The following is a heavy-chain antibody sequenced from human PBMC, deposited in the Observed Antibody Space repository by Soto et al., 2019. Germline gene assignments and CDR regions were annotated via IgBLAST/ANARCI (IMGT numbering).Heavy chain of an antibody. Sequence: QVQLVQSGAEVKKPGASVKVSCEVSGYTLTELSIHWVRQAPGKGLEWMGGFDPENGEAIYARRFQGRVTMTEDTSTDTAYMELSSPRSDDTAVYYCATGHNYDPVTGYYIGLDYWGQGTLVTVSS. J-gene: IGHJ4*02. D-gene: IGHD3-9*01. CDR2: FDPENGEA. CDR3: ATGHNYDPVTGYYIGLDY. V-gene: IGHV1-24*01. CDR1: GYTLTELS.